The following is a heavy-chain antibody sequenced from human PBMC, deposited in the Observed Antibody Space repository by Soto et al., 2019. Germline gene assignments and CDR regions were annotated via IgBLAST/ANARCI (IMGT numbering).Heavy chain of an antibody. V-gene: IGHV4-4*07. D-gene: IGHD2-15*01. CDR1: GVSITSYY. CDR3: ARVPVAVAATEDYYGLDV. Sequence: LSLTCSVSGVSITSYYWSWIRQSAGGGLEWMGRINTDGLSTYSPSFKSRLTMSLDTSKNQVSLRLISVTAADTAVYFCARVPVAVAATEDYYGLDVWGQGTTVTVSS. J-gene: IGHJ6*02. CDR2: INTDGLS.